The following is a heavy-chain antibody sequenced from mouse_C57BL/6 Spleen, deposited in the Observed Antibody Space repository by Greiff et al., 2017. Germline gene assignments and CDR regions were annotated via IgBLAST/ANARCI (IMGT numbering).Heavy chain of an antibody. Sequence: QVQLQQPGAELVKPGASVTMSCKASGYTFTSYWITWVKQRPGHGLEWIGALYPGSGSTNYNEKFKGKATLTVDKSSSTAYMELSSLTSEDSAVYYGARRGGNDGAMDYWGQGTSVTVSS. D-gene: IGHD2-2*01. J-gene: IGHJ4*01. CDR3: ARRGGNDGAMDY. CDR2: LYPGSGST. CDR1: GYTFTSYW. V-gene: IGHV1-55*01.